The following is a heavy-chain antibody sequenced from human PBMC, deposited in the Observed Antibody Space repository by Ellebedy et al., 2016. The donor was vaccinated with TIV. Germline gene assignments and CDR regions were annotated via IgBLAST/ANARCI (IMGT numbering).Heavy chain of an antibody. CDR3: ARDGYFDY. CDR1: GFTFSSYS. J-gene: IGHJ4*02. V-gene: IGHV3-21*01. CDR2: ISRSSSDI. Sequence: PGGSLRLSCAASGFTFSSYSINWVRQAPGKGLEWVSSISRSSSDIYYADSVKERFTISRDNAKNSLYLQMNYLRAEDTAVYYCARDGYFDYWGQGTLVTVSS.